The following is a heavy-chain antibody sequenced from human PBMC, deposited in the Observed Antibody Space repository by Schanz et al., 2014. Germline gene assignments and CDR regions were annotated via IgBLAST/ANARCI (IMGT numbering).Heavy chain of an antibody. D-gene: IGHD3-16*01. CDR2: INHSGST. CDR1: GGSFSAYY. J-gene: IGHJ4*02. Sequence: QVQLQQWGAGLLKPSETLSLTCAVYGGSFSAYYWNWIRQPPGKGLEWIGEINHSGSTNYNPSLKSRVTISRDTSKSQFSLKLNSVTAADTAVYYCARGGVRDDNSPGTGVRDDYNPGTYWGQGTLVTVSS. V-gene: IGHV4-34*01. CDR3: ARGGVRDDNSPGTGVRDDYNPGTY.